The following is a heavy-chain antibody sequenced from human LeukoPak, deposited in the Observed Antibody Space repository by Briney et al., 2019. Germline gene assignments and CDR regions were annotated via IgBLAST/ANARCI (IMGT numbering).Heavy chain of an antibody. J-gene: IGHJ4*02. CDR3: ARAAHSSGYYWDYFDY. D-gene: IGHD3-22*01. Sequence: SVKVSCKASGGTFSSYAISWVRQAPGQGLEWMGGIIPIFGTANYAQKFQGRVTITADKSTSTAYMELSSLRSEDTAVYYCARAAHSSGYYWDYFDYWGQGTLVTVSS. CDR1: GGTFSSYA. V-gene: IGHV1-69*06. CDR2: IIPIFGTA.